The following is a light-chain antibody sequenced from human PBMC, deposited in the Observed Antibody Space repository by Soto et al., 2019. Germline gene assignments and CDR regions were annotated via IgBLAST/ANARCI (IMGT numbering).Light chain of an antibody. CDR1: QSVSTR. CDR2: DAS. V-gene: IGKV1-5*02. Sequence: DIQMTQSPSSLSASVGDRVTIICRASQSVSTRLAWYQQKPGKAPKVLIYDASSWAGGVPSRFTGSGSGTEFTLTINSLQPDDFATYYCQQYSVYWTFGRGTKVEIK. CDR3: QQYSVYWT. J-gene: IGKJ1*01.